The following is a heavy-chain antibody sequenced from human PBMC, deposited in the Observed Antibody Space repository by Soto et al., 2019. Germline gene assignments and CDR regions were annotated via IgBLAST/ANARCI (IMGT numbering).Heavy chain of an antibody. J-gene: IGHJ4*02. D-gene: IGHD3-22*01. Sequence: LRLSCAASGFTFSSYAMHWVRQAPGKGLEYVSAISSNGGSTYYANSVKGRFTISRDNSKNTLYLQMGSLRAEDMAVYYCARFSGYYSDYWGQRTLVTVSS. V-gene: IGHV3-64*01. CDR1: GFTFSSYA. CDR3: ARFSGYYSDY. CDR2: ISSNGGST.